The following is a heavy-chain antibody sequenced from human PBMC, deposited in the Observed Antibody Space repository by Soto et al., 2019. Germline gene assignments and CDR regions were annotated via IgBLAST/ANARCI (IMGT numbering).Heavy chain of an antibody. CDR1: GGSISSGGYS. V-gene: IGHV4-30-2*01. J-gene: IGHJ4*02. CDR2: IYHSGST. Sequence: QLQLQESGSGLVKPSQTLSLTCAVSGGSISSGGYSWSWIRQPPGKGLEWIGYIYHSGSTYYNPSLKSRVTISVDRSTNQFSLKLSSVTAADTAVYYCARASTVYDILTYFDYWGQGTLVTVSS. D-gene: IGHD3-9*01. CDR3: ARASTVYDILTYFDY.